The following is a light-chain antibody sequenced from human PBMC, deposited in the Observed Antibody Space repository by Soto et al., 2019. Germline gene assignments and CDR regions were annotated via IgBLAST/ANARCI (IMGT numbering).Light chain of an antibody. CDR3: QQYTNWPKT. Sequence: EIVMTQSPATLSVSXGXSXTLAXRASQSVSRKLVWYQQKPGQAPRLLIYGASTRATGIPERFSGSGSGTEFTLTISSLQSEDFAVYYCQQYTNWPKTFGQGTMVDIK. CDR2: GAS. J-gene: IGKJ1*01. CDR1: QSVSRK. V-gene: IGKV3D-15*01.